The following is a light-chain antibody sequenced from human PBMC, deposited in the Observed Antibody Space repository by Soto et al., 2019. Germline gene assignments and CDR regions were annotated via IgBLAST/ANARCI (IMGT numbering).Light chain of an antibody. V-gene: IGKV3-15*01. Sequence: EIVMTQSPATLSVSPGERATLSCRASQSVSSNLAWYQQKPGQAPRLLIYGASTRATGIPSRFSGSGSGTEFTLTISRLQSEDFAGYYCQQYNNWLPITFGQGTRLEIK. CDR1: QSVSSN. CDR3: QQYNNWLPIT. CDR2: GAS. J-gene: IGKJ5*01.